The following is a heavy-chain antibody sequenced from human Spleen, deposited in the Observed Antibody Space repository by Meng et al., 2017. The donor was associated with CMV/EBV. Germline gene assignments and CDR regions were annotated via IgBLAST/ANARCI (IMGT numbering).Heavy chain of an antibody. Sequence: SVIACGTSFRYSFRGLYLHGLQQAPCHGIAWMGWINPKNGVTRNAQKCQGRVTTTRDTSISTAYLELTKVRSDDTAVYYGTRGWFDPWGQGTLVTVSS. V-gene: IGHV1-2*02. J-gene: IGHJ5*02. CDR1: RYSFRGLY. CDR3: TRGWFDP. CDR2: INPKNGVT.